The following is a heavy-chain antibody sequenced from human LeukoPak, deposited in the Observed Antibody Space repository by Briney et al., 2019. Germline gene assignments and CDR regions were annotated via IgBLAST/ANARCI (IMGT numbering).Heavy chain of an antibody. J-gene: IGHJ6*02. CDR3: ARDWGHHSLVATIPVYYYYGMDV. Sequence: GGSLRLSCAASGFTFSSYWMHWVRRAPGKGLVWVSRINSDGSSTSCADSVKGRFTISRDNAKNTLYLQMNSLRAEDAAVYYCARDWGHHSLVATIPVYYYYGMDVWGQGTTVTVSS. V-gene: IGHV3-74*01. D-gene: IGHD5-12*01. CDR2: INSDGSST. CDR1: GFTFSSYW.